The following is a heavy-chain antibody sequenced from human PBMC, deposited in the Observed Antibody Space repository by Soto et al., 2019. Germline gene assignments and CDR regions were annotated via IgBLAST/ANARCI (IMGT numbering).Heavy chain of an antibody. V-gene: IGHV1-3*01. CDR1: RSTFTSNA. J-gene: IGHJ4*02. CDR2: IISGNGNT. Sequence: QVQLVQSGAEVKKPGASVKVSCKAPRSTFTSNALHWVRQAPGQRLEWMGWIISGNGNTKYSQKFQGRVTITRDTSACTVYTDLSSLRSEDTAVSYCASGRLQLPIFDSWGQGTLVTFSS. CDR3: ASGRLQLPIFDS. D-gene: IGHD6-25*01.